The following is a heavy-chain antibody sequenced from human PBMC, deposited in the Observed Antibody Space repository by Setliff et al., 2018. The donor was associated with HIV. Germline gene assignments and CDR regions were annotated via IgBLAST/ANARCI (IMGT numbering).Heavy chain of an antibody. CDR2: IHAGNGYT. D-gene: IGHD3-10*01. CDR1: GYTFTSYA. Sequence: ASVKVSCKASGYTFTSYAMHWVRQAPGQRLEWMGWIHAGNGYTKYSQKFQGRVTFTRDTSASAAYMDLSSLRSEDTAVYYCARVGYHGSGRYSFDYWGQGTLVTVSS. CDR3: ARVGYHGSGRYSFDY. V-gene: IGHV1-3*01. J-gene: IGHJ4*02.